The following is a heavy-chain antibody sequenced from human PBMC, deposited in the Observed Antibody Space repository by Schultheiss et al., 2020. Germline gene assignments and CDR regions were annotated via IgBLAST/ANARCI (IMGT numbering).Heavy chain of an antibody. Sequence: GESLKISCAASGFTFSSYAMHWVRQAPGKGLEWVAVISYDGSNKYYADSVKGRFTISRDNSKNTLYLQMNSLRAEDTAVYYCARDPWGATYRYFDYWGQGTLVTSPQ. D-gene: IGHD1-26*01. J-gene: IGHJ4*02. CDR1: GFTFSSYA. CDR2: ISYDGSNK. CDR3: ARDPWGATYRYFDY. V-gene: IGHV3-30-3*01.